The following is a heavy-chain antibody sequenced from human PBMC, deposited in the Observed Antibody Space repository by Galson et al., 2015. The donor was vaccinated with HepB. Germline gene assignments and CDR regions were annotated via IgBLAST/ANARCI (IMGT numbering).Heavy chain of an antibody. J-gene: IGHJ4*02. CDR3: ARARSWKNLWAYFDN. Sequence: PALVKPTQTLTLTCAFSGFSLTTSGVAVGWIRQPPGKALEWVALIYWDDDKRYSPSLKSRLTVTKDTSKNQVVLTMTNMDPADTPTSHCARARSWKNLWAYFDNWGPGPLVTVSS. D-gene: IGHD5-18*01. CDR1: GFSLTTSGVA. V-gene: IGHV2-5*02. CDR2: IYWDDDK.